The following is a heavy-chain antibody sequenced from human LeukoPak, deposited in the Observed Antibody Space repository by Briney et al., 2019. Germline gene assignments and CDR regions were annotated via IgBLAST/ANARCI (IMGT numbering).Heavy chain of an antibody. CDR3: ARDYCSGGSCYSGGVYFDY. J-gene: IGHJ4*02. D-gene: IGHD2-15*01. Sequence: PGGSLRLSCAASGFTFSSYAMHWVRQAPGKGLEYVSAISSNGGSTYYANSVKGRFTISRDNSKNTPYLQMGSLRAEDMAVYYCARDYCSGGSCYSGGVYFDYWGQGTLVTVSS. CDR2: ISSNGGST. V-gene: IGHV3-64*01. CDR1: GFTFSSYA.